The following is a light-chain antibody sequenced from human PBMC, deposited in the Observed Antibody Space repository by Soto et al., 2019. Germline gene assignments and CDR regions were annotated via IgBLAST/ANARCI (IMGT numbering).Light chain of an antibody. J-gene: IGKJ1*01. Sequence: EIVLTQSPATLSLSPGERATLSCRASQSVSSYLAWYQQKPGQAPRLLIYDASNRATGIPARFSGSGSGTDFTLTISRLEPEDFAVYYCQQFASSPRTFGRGTTVEIK. V-gene: IGKV3-11*01. CDR2: DAS. CDR1: QSVSSY. CDR3: QQFASSPRT.